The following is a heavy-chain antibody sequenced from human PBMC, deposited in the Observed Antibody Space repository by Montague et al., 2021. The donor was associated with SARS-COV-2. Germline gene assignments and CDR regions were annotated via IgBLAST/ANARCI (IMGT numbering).Heavy chain of an antibody. CDR3: ARRTYDILTGYDYGMDV. V-gene: IGHV2-70*11. J-gene: IGHJ6*02. CDR1: GFSLSTSGMC. D-gene: IGHD3-9*01. CDR2: IDWDDDK. Sequence: PALVKPTQTLTLTCTFSGFSLSTSGMCVSWIRQPPGKALEWLARIDWDDDKYYSTSLKTRLTISEDTSKNQVVLTMTNMDPVDTATYYCARRTYDILTGYDYGMDVGGQGTTVTVSS.